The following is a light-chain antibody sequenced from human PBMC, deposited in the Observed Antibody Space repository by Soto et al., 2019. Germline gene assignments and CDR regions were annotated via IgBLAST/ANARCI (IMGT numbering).Light chain of an antibody. CDR2: EVS. CDR3: SSYTSSSTRV. Sequence: QSVLTQPASVSGSPGQSITISCTGTSSDVGAYDYVSWYQQHPDKAPKPIIYEVSNRPSGVSNRFSGSKSVNTATLTISGLQAEDEADYYCSSYTSSSTRVFGTGTKLTVL. J-gene: IGLJ1*01. CDR1: SSDVGAYDY. V-gene: IGLV2-14*03.